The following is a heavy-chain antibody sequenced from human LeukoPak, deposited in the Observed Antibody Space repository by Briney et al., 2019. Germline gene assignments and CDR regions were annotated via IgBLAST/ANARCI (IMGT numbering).Heavy chain of an antibody. J-gene: IGHJ4*02. CDR1: GFTFSSYA. CDR2: ISYDGSNK. V-gene: IGHV3-30*04. D-gene: IGHD6-13*01. CDR3: ARRSEYSSSWHFDY. Sequence: GGSLRLSCAASGFTFSSYAMHWVRQAPGKGLEWVAVISYDGSNKYYADSVKGRFTISRDNSKNTLYLQMNSLRAEDTAVYYCARRSEYSSSWHFDYRGQGTLVTVSS.